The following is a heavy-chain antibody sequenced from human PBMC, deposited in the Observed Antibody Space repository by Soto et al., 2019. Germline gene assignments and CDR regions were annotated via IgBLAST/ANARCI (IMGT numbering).Heavy chain of an antibody. D-gene: IGHD2-8*01. CDR1: GYTFVSYV. V-gene: IGHV1-18*01. J-gene: IGHJ4*02. CDR3: ARDDVGYCSNGVCYTKPLDY. Sequence: ASVKVSCKASGYTFVSYVNSWVRQAPGQGLEWMGWISTYIGNTHYAQKFQGRVTMTTDTSTTTAYLELRSLRSDDTAVYHCARDDVGYCSNGVCYTKPLDYWGQGALVTVSS. CDR2: ISTYIGNT.